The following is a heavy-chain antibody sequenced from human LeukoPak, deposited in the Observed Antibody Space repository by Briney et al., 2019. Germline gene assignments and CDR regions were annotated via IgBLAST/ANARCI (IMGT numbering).Heavy chain of an antibody. CDR1: GYTFTGYF. D-gene: IGHD3-22*01. CDR3: ARGPRITMIVVVTLEDY. J-gene: IGHJ4*02. CDR2: INPNSGGT. Sequence: GASVKVSCKASGYTFTGYFMYWVRQAPGQGLEWMGRINPNSGGTNYAQKFQDRVTMTRDTSISTAYVELSRLRSDDTAVYYCARGPRITMIVVVTLEDYWGQGTLVTVSS. V-gene: IGHV1-2*06.